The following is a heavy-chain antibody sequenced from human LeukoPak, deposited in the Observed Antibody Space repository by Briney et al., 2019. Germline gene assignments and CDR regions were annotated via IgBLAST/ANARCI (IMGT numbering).Heavy chain of an antibody. D-gene: IGHD6-6*01. Sequence: GASVKVSCKASGYTFTGYYMHWVRQAPGQGLEWMGRINPNSGGTNYAQKFQGRVTMTRDTSISTAYIALSSLRSEDTAVYYCARGHSSSPLDYWAQGPLVTVSS. CDR1: GYTFTGYY. J-gene: IGHJ4*02. V-gene: IGHV1-2*06. CDR2: INPNSGGT. CDR3: ARGHSSSPLDY.